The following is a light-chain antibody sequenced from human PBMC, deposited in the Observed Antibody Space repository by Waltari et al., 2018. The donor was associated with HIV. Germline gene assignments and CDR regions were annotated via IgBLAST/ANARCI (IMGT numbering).Light chain of an antibody. CDR2: EAS. CDR3: QQYYSTPT. J-gene: IGKJ5*01. CDR1: ESVLSSSNNLNY. V-gene: IGKV4-1*01. Sequence: DIVLTQSPETLSVSLGERAAIHCTSGESVLSSSNNLNYFAGYQQRPGQPPTLLFSEASSRSSGVPARFTASGSRTDFTLTIDDLQADDVAVYFCQQYYSTPTFGRGTQLV.